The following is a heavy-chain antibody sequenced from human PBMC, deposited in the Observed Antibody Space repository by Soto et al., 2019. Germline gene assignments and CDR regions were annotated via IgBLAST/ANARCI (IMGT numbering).Heavy chain of an antibody. J-gene: IGHJ4*02. V-gene: IGHV4-39*01. CDR2: IYYSGST. D-gene: IGHD4-17*01. Sequence: QLQLQESGPGLVKPSETLSLTCTVSGGSISSSSYYWGWIRQPPGKGLEWIGSIYYSGSTYYNPSLKSRVTISVDTSKNQFSLKLSSVTAADTAVYYCARLEVEGLPLDYWGQGTLVTVSS. CDR1: GGSISSSSYY. CDR3: ARLEVEGLPLDY.